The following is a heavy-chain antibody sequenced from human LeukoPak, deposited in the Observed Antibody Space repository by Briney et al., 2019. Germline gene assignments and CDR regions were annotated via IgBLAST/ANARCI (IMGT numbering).Heavy chain of an antibody. CDR2: ISSSGSTI. J-gene: IGHJ4*02. V-gene: IGHV3-11*04. CDR3: ARGLLPAGSGYFYSQNKYYFDY. CDR1: GFTFSDYY. Sequence: GGSLRLSCAASGFTFSDYYMSWIRQAPGKGLEWVSYISSSGSTIYYADSVKGRFTISRDNAKNSLYLQMNSLRAEDTAVYYCARGLLPAGSGYFYSQNKYYFDYWGQGTLVTVSS. D-gene: IGHD3-22*01.